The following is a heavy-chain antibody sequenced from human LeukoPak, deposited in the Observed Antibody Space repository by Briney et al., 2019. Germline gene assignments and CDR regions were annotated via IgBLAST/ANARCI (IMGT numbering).Heavy chain of an antibody. CDR3: ARNARFSPYYYYMDV. D-gene: IGHD3-3*02. Sequence: GGSLRLSCAASGFTFSSYSMNWVRQAPGKGLEWVSSISSSSSYIYYADSVKGRFTISRDDAKNSLYLQMNSLRAEDTAVYYCARNARFSPYYYYMDVWGKGTTVTVSS. CDR1: GFTFSSYS. CDR2: ISSSSSYI. J-gene: IGHJ6*03. V-gene: IGHV3-21*01.